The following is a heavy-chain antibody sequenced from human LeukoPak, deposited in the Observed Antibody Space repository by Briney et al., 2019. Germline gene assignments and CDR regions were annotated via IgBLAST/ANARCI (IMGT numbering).Heavy chain of an antibody. V-gene: IGHV3-23*01. J-gene: IGHJ4*02. Sequence: GGSLRLSCAASGFTFSNYAMSWVRQAPGKGLEWVSAITGSGGNTYYADSVKGRSTISRDNSKNTVFLQMNSLRAEDTAVYYCAKWGDYDVLTGYYVSDYWGQGTLVTVSS. CDR1: GFTFSNYA. CDR3: AKWGDYDVLTGYYVSDY. D-gene: IGHD3-9*01. CDR2: ITGSGGNT.